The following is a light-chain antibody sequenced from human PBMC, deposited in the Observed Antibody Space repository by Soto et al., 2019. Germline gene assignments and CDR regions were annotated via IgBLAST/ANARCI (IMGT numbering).Light chain of an antibody. J-gene: IGKJ4*01. Sequence: IVLTQSPGTLSLSPGERATLSCRASQSLSTRYLAWYQQKPGQAPRLVIYGASTRATGIPARFSDSASGTECTLTISSLQYEDCAMYYCQQYSNWPLTFGGGTKVDIK. CDR1: QSLSTRY. V-gene: IGKV3-15*01. CDR3: QQYSNWPLT. CDR2: GAS.